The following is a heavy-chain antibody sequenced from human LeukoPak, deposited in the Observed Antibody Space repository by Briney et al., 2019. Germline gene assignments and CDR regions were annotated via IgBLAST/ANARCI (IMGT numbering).Heavy chain of an antibody. CDR1: GFTVSSNY. J-gene: IGHJ3*02. D-gene: IGHD1-26*01. CDR2: IYSGGST. CDR3: ARVGATKQGAFDI. V-gene: IGHV3-53*01. Sequence: GGSLRLSCAASGFTVSSNYMSWVRQAPGKGLEWVSVIYSGGSTYYADSVKGRFAISRDNSKNTLYLQMNSLRAEDTAVYYCARVGATKQGAFDIWGQGTMVTVSS.